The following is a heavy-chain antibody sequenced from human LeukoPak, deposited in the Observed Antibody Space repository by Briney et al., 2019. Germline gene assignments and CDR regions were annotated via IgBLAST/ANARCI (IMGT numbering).Heavy chain of an antibody. CDR2: IYSVGST. J-gene: IGHJ5*02. Sequence: PGGSLRLSCAASGFTVSNNYMSWVRQAPEKGLEWVSVIYSVGSTNYADSVKGRFTLSRDNSKNTLYLQMDSLRAEDTAVYYCARQFGKRNWFDPWGQGTLVTVSS. D-gene: IGHD3-10*01. V-gene: IGHV3-66*02. CDR1: GFTVSNNY. CDR3: ARQFGKRNWFDP.